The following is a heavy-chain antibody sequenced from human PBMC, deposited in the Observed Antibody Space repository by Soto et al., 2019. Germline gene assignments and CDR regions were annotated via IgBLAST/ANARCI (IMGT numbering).Heavy chain of an antibody. V-gene: IGHV1-3*05. CDR2: INVGNGNT. CDR3: ARYRWASGSRWFDP. Sequence: QVQLVQSGAEEKKPGASVKVSCKVSGYTFISYSMHWVRQAPGQRLEWMGWINVGNGNTKYSQKIQGRVTITIDTXXSTGYMELSSLRSEDTAVYYCARYRWASGSRWFDPWGQGTLVTVSS. D-gene: IGHD6-19*01. J-gene: IGHJ5*02. CDR1: GYTFISYS.